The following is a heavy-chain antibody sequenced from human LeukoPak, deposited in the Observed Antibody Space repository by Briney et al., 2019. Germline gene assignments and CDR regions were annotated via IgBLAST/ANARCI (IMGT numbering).Heavy chain of an antibody. V-gene: IGHV3-23*01. CDR3: AELGITMIGGV. J-gene: IGHJ6*04. CDR2: ISGSGGST. D-gene: IGHD3-10*02. Sequence: GGSLRLSCAASGFTFSSYAMSWVRQAPGKGLEWVLVISGSGGSTYYADSVKGRFTISRDNSKNTLYLQMNSLRAEDTAVYYCAELGITMIGGVWGKGTTVTISS. CDR1: GFTFSSYA.